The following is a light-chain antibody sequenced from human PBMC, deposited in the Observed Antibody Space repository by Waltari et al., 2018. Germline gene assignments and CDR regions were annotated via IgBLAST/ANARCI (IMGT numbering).Light chain of an antibody. CDR1: QSVGRT. V-gene: IGKV3-20*01. Sequence: IVLTQSPASLSLSPGDRATLSCRDSQSVGRTLAWYQQRPGQAPRLLIYDASSRATGLPDRFSGSGSGTDFSLTISRLEPEDFAVYYCQKYGTRPATFGQGTKVEVK. CDR2: DAS. J-gene: IGKJ1*01. CDR3: QKYGTRPAT.